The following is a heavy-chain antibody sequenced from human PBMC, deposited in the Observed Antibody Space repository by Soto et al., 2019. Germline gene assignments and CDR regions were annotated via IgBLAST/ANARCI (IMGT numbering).Heavy chain of an antibody. D-gene: IGHD5-18*01. CDR3: AKGQLWLNPDLYYFDY. CDR2: ISWDGGST. CDR1: GFTFDDYT. Sequence: GGSLRLSCAASGFTFDDYTMHWVRQAPGKGLEWVSLISWDGGSTYYADSVKGRFTISRDNSKNSLYLQMNSLRTEDTALYYCAKGQLWLNPDLYYFDYWGQGTLVTVSS. J-gene: IGHJ4*02. V-gene: IGHV3-43*01.